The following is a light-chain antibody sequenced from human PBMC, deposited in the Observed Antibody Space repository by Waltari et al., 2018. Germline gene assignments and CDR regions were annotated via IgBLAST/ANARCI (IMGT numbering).Light chain of an antibody. CDR1: HGISSY. V-gene: IGKV1-8*01. CDR2: GAS. Sequence: AIRITQSPSSLSAYTGDRVTITCRASHGISSYFAWYQQKPGKAPKLLIYGASTLQSGVPSRFSGSGSVTDFTLTISCLQSEDFSTYYCQQYHNYPFFGGGTRVEIK. CDR3: QQYHNYPF. J-gene: IGKJ4*01.